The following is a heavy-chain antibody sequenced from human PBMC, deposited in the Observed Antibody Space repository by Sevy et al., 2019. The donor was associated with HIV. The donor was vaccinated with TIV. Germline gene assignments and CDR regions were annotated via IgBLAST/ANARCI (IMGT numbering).Heavy chain of an antibody. J-gene: IGHJ4*02. V-gene: IGHV4-39*01. CDR2: IHYTGST. Sequence: SETLSLTCTVSGGSISSGTYYWGWIRQPPGKGLEWIGSIHYTGSTYYHASLKSRVTKSVDTSKNQFSLKLNSVTAADTAVYYCARLPYDSSGYGFDYWGQGILVTVSS. CDR1: GGSISSGTYY. CDR3: ARLPYDSSGYGFDY. D-gene: IGHD3-22*01.